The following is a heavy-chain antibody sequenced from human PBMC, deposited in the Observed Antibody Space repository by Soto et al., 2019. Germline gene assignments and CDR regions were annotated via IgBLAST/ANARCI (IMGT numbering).Heavy chain of an antibody. CDR2: ITSSGDYT. V-gene: IGHV3-11*05. CDR3: ARENGERGLDY. J-gene: IGHJ4*02. CDR1: GFTFSNYY. Sequence: QVQLVESGGGLVKPGGSLRLSCAASGFTFSNYYMSWIRQAPGKGLEWVSYITSSGDYTKYAESVKGRFTISRDNAKNALYLQMNSLRAEDTAVYYCARENGERGLDYGGQGILVTVSS. D-gene: IGHD1-1*01.